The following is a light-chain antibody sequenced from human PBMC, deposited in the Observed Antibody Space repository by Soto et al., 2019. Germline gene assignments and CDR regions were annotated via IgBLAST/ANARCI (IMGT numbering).Light chain of an antibody. CDR3: SSYTTWSTSI. Sequence: QSVLTQPASVSGSPGQSITISCTGTNSDVGGYNYVSWYQQHPGKAPKVMIYEVSNRPSGVSNRFSGSKFGNTASLTISGLQAEDEADYYCSSYTTWSTSIFGGGTKVTVL. CDR1: NSDVGGYNY. V-gene: IGLV2-14*01. J-gene: IGLJ2*01. CDR2: EVS.